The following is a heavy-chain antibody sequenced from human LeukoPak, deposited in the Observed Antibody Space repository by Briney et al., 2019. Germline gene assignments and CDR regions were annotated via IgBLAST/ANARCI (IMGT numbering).Heavy chain of an antibody. Sequence: SAKVSCKASGGTFSSDAISWVRQAPGQGLEWRGTIIPILGIANYAQKVQGRVTSTADKSTSTAYMELSSLRSEDTAVYYCAREEAAAGTGGFDYWGQGTLVTVSS. V-gene: IGHV1-69*04. CDR2: IIPILGIA. CDR1: GGTFSSDA. J-gene: IGHJ4*02. D-gene: IGHD6-13*01. CDR3: AREEAAAGTGGFDY.